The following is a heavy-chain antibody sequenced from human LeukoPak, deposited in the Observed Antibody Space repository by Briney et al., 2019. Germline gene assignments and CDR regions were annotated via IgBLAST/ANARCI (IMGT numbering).Heavy chain of an antibody. CDR2: IIPIFGTA. CDR3: ARDPNGYCSGGSCYPSH. V-gene: IGHV1-69*13. CDR1: GGTFSSYA. Sequence: VASVKVSCKASGGTFSSYAISWVRQAPGQGLEWMGGIIPIFGTANYAQKFQGRVTITADESTSTAYMELSSLRSEDTAVYYCARDPNGYCSGGSCYPSHWGQGTLVTVSS. D-gene: IGHD2-15*01. J-gene: IGHJ4*02.